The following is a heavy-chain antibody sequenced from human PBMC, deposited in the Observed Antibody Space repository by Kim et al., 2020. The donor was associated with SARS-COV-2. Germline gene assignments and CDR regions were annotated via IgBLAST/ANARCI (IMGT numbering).Heavy chain of an antibody. J-gene: IGHJ4*02. D-gene: IGHD3-22*01. Sequence: GGSLRLSCAASGFTFSSYSMNWVRQAPGKGLEWVSYISSSSSTIYYADSVKGRFTISRDNAKNSLYLQMNSLRDEDTAVYYCASRNYYDSSGYRYFDYWGQGTLVTVSS. V-gene: IGHV3-48*02. CDR2: ISSSSSTI. CDR1: GFTFSSYS. CDR3: ASRNYYDSSGYRYFDY.